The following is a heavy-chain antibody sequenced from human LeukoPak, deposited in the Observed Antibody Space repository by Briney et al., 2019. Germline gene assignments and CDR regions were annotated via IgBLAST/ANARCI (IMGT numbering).Heavy chain of an antibody. CDR1: GGSISAYY. J-gene: IGHJ4*02. CDR3: ARFGTSSSRFFDQ. D-gene: IGHD6-6*01. Sequence: PSETLSLTCTVSGGSISAYYWSWIRQPPAQGLEWIGYIHYSGTTNYYPSHKSRVTIALDTSKNQFSLKLNSVTAADTAVYYCARFGTSSSRFFDQWGQGTLVTVSS. V-gene: IGHV4-59*01. CDR2: IHYSGTT.